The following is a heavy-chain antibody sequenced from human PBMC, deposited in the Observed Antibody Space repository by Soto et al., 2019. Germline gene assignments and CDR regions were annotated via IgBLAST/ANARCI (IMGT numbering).Heavy chain of an antibody. Sequence: EVQILESGGGLVQPGGSLRLSCAASGFTFSSSARNWVRQAPGKGLEWGSVISGSDGRTYYADSVKGRFTISRDNSKNTLYLDMNSLRAEDKDVYYCAKSLNINWKNWFDPWGQGTLVTVSS. J-gene: IGHJ5*02. CDR2: ISGSDGRT. CDR1: GFTFSSSA. V-gene: IGHV3-23*01. D-gene: IGHD1-1*01. CDR3: AKSLNINWKNWFDP.